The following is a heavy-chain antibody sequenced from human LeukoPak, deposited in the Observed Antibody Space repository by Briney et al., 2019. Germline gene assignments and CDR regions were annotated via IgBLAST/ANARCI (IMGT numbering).Heavy chain of an antibody. Sequence: PGGSLRLSCAASGFTFSNYAMNWVRQAPGKGLEWVATISFDGSNKYYSDVVTGRFTVSRDNSKNSLYLQMNSLRDEDTAVYYCVRDQFFSFDYWGQGTLVTVSS. CDR2: ISFDGSNK. CDR3: VRDQFFSFDY. V-gene: IGHV3-30-3*01. J-gene: IGHJ4*02. D-gene: IGHD3-3*01. CDR1: GFTFSNYA.